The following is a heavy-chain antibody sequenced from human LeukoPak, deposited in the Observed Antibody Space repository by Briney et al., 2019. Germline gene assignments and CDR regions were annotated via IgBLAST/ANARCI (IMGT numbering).Heavy chain of an antibody. CDR1: GFTVSSNY. J-gene: IGHJ4*02. CDR2: LYSAGNT. Sequence: GGSLRLSCAASGFTVSSNYMNWVRQAPGKGLEWVSVLYSAGNTYYADSVKGRFTISRDNSKNTLFLQMDSLRPEDTAVYYCARARDYIVFDFWGQGTLVTVSS. D-gene: IGHD5-12*01. V-gene: IGHV3-66*02. CDR3: ARARDYIVFDF.